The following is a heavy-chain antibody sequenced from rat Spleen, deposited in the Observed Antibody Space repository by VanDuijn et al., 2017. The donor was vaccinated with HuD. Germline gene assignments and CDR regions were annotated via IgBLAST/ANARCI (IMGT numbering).Heavy chain of an antibody. CDR3: ARQRAGYYVMDA. Sequence: EVQLVESGGGLVQPGRSLKLSCAASGFTFSDYNMAWVRQAPKKGLEWVATIIYDGTRTHYRDSVKGRFTISRDNAKSTLYLQMDSLRSEDTASYYCARQRAGYYVMDAWGQGASVTVSS. CDR2: IIYDGTRT. D-gene: IGHD1-11*01. V-gene: IGHV5-7*01. CDR1: GFTFSDYN. J-gene: IGHJ4*01.